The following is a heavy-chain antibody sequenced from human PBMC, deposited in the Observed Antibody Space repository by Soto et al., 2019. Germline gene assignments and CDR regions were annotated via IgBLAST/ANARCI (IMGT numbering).Heavy chain of an antibody. CDR3: ASLPRDYYGSSLDY. J-gene: IGHJ4*02. V-gene: IGHV3-30-3*01. CDR2: ISYDGSNK. D-gene: IGHD3-22*01. Sequence: GGSLRLSCAASGFTFSSHAMHWVRQAPGKGLEWVAVISYDGSNKYYADSVKGRFTISRDNSKNTLYLQMNSLRAEDTAVYYCASLPRDYYGSSLDYWGQGTLVTVSS. CDR1: GFTFSSHA.